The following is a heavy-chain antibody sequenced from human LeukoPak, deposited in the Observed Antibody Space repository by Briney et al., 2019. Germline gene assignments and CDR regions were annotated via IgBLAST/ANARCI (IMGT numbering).Heavy chain of an antibody. D-gene: IGHD3-10*01. Sequence: PGGSLRLSCAASGFTFSSYSMNWVRQAPGKGLEWVSSISSSSSYIYYADSVKGRFTISRDNAKNSLYLQMNSLRAEDTAVYYFARDQDALWLGELLYFDYGAQGPRVTVSS. J-gene: IGHJ4*02. CDR2: ISSSSSYI. V-gene: IGHV3-21*01. CDR1: GFTFSSYS. CDR3: ARDQDALWLGELLYFDY.